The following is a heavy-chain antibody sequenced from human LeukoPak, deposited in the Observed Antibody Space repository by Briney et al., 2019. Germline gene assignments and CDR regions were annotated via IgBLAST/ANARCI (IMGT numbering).Heavy chain of an antibody. D-gene: IGHD7-27*01. CDR3: ARGAGDDLDY. CDR2: IYTTGST. J-gene: IGHJ4*02. V-gene: IGHV4-4*07. CDR1: GGSISSYY. Sequence: PSETLSLTCTVSGGSISSYYWSWIRQPAGEGLEWIGRIYTTGSTNYNPSLKSRVTMSSDTSKNQLSLKLTSVTAADTAVYYCARGAGDDLDYWGQGTLVTASS.